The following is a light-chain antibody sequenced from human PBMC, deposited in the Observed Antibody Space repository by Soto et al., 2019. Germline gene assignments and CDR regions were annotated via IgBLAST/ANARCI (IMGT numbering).Light chain of an antibody. J-gene: IGLJ1*01. CDR2: EGS. CDR3: QSYDNSLSALGFV. CDR1: SSDVGSYNL. Sequence: QSALTQPASVSGSPGQSITIFCTGTSSDVGSYNLVSWYQQHPGKAPKLMIYEGSKRPSGVSNRFSGSKSGTSASLAITGLQAEDEADYYCQSYDNSLSALGFVFGSGTKVTVL. V-gene: IGLV2-14*02.